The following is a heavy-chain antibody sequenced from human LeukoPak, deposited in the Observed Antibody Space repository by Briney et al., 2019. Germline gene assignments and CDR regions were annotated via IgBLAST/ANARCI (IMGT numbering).Heavy chain of an antibody. CDR1: GYSISRSSY. J-gene: IGHJ4*02. D-gene: IGHD3-9*01. CDR3: ARGAYDILTNYYRVFDY. Sequence: SETLSVTCTVSGYSISRSSYWGWIRQPPGKGLEWIGSIYHSGSTNYNPSLKSRVTISVDTSKNQFSLKLSSVTAADTAVYYCARGAYDILTNYYRVFDYWGQGTLVTVSS. CDR2: IYHSGST. V-gene: IGHV4-38-2*02.